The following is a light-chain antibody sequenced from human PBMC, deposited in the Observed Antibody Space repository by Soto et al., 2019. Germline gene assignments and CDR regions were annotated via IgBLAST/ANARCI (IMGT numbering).Light chain of an antibody. CDR1: SSDVGGYNY. CDR2: DVS. CDR3: SSYTSSSLYV. Sequence: ALTQPASVAGSPGQSITISCTGTSSDVGGYNYVSWYQQHPGKAPKLMIYDVSNRPSGVSNRFSGSKSGNTASLTISGLQAEDEADYYCSSYTSSSLYVFGTGTKVTVL. J-gene: IGLJ1*01. V-gene: IGLV2-14*01.